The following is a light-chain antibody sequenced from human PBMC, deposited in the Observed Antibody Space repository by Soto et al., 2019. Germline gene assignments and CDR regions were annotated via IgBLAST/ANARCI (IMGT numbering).Light chain of an antibody. CDR1: QSVSSSY. Sequence: IVLTQSPGPLSLSPGERATLSCRASQSVSSSYLDWHQQKPSQAPRLLIYAASPSATGIPDRFSGSRSGTAFTLTISRLEPEDFAVYYCQQYGSTPWTFGQGTKVEIK. CDR3: QQYGSTPWT. J-gene: IGKJ1*01. V-gene: IGKV3-20*01. CDR2: AAS.